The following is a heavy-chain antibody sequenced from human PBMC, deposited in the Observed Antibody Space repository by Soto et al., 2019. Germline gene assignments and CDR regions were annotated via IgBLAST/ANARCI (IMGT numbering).Heavy chain of an antibody. V-gene: IGHV3-23*01. J-gene: IGHJ6*02. D-gene: IGHD3-3*01. CDR2: ISSSGDGT. CDR1: GFTFSSYA. CDR3: AKNGDFWSWGMDV. Sequence: GGSLRLSCAASGFTFSSYAMTWVRQAPGKGLEWVAIISSSGDGTYYVDSVKGRFTISRDNSRNTLNLQMNSLRAEDTAVYYCAKNGDFWSWGMDVWGQGTTVTVSS.